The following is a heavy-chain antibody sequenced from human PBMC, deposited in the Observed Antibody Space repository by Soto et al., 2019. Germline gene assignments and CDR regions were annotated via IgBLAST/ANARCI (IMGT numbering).Heavy chain of an antibody. CDR1: GFTFSSYG. CDR2: IWYDGNNK. CDR3: AEGRTVDGTYYFDY. V-gene: IGHV3-33*03. J-gene: IGHJ4*02. D-gene: IGHD6-19*01. Sequence: PGGSLRLSCVASGFTFSSYGMHWVRQAPGKGLEWVAVIWYDGNNKYYADSVKGRFTISRDNSRNTLYLQMNSLRAEDTAVYYCAEGRTVDGTYYFDYWGQGTLVTVSS.